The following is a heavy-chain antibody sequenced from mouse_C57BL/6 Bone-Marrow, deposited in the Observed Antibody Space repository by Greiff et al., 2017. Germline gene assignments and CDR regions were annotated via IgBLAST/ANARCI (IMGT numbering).Heavy chain of an antibody. D-gene: IGHD2-4*01. V-gene: IGHV1-69*01. CDR2: IDPSDSYT. J-gene: IGHJ3*01. CDR1: GYTFTSYW. Sequence: QVQQQQPGAELVLPGASVKLSCKASGYTFTSYWMHWVKQRPGQGLEWIGEIDPSDSYTNYNQKFKGKSTLTVDKSSSTAYMQLSSLTSEDSAVYYCARKGIYDYDGGFAYWGQGTLVTVSA. CDR3: ARKGIYDYDGGFAY.